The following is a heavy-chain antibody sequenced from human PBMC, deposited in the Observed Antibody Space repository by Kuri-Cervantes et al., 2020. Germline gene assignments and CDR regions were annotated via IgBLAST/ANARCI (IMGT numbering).Heavy chain of an antibody. V-gene: IGHV3-74*01. CDR3: AGSRSGLF. Sequence: GESLKISCAASGFTFSSYWMHWVRQAPGKGLVWVSRINSDGSSTSYADSVKGRFTISRDNAKNSLYLQMNSLRADDTAVYFCAGSRSGLFWGQGTLVTVSS. CDR1: GFTFSSYW. CDR2: INSDGSST. D-gene: IGHD3-16*01. J-gene: IGHJ4*02.